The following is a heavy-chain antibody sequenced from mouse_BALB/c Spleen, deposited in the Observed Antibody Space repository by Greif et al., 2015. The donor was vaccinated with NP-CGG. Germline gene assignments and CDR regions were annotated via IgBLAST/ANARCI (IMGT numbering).Heavy chain of an antibody. CDR2: ISSGGSYT. CDR3: TREDDGYYGY. J-gene: IGHJ2*01. Sequence: EVKLMESGGGLVKPGGSLKLSCAASGFTFSSYTMSWVRQTPEKRLEWVATISSGGSYTYYPDSVKGRFTISRGNAKNTLYLQMSSLKSEDTAMYYCTREDDGYYGYWGQGTTLTVSS. D-gene: IGHD2-3*01. V-gene: IGHV5-6-4*01. CDR1: GFTFSSYT.